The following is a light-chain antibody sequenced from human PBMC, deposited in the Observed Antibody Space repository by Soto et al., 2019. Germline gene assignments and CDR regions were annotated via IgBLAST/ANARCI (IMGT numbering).Light chain of an antibody. CDR3: QQYGGLPT. J-gene: IGKJ1*01. CDR1: QSVTSSY. CDR2: GAS. Sequence: EIVLTQSPGTLSLSPVERVTLSCRASQSVTSSYIAWYQQKSGQAPRLLLYGASSRATGIPDRFRGSGSGTDFTLTISRLEPEDFAVYYCQQYGGLPTFGQGTKVDNK. V-gene: IGKV3-20*01.